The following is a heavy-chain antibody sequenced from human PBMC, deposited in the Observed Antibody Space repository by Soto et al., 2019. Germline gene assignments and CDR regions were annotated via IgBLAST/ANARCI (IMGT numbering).Heavy chain of an antibody. Sequence: LRLAFASSGFTVSIYCISCFRQAPGQGLDWLANVKYDGSQTYYVGSVKGRFTISRDNAKNSLYLQMNSLRAEDTAVYYCTRDFKGTLDYGMDVWGQGTTVTVSS. D-gene: IGHD1-1*01. CDR3: TRDFKGTLDYGMDV. CDR2: VKYDGSQT. V-gene: IGHV3-7*01. J-gene: IGHJ6*02. CDR1: GFTVSIYC.